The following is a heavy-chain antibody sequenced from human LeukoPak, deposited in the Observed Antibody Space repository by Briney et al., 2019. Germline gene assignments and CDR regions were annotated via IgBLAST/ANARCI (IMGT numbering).Heavy chain of an antibody. J-gene: IGHJ4*02. CDR1: GFTFSNYA. CDR3: AKAGDYSSSWSGCYFDD. D-gene: IGHD6-13*01. V-gene: IGHV3-23*01. Sequence: GGSLRLSCAASGFTFSNYAMSWVRQAPGKGLEWVSAISGSGGSTYYADSVKGRFTISRDNSKNTLYLQMNSLRAEDTAVYYCAKAGDYSSSWSGCYFDDWGQGTLVTVSS. CDR2: ISGSGGST.